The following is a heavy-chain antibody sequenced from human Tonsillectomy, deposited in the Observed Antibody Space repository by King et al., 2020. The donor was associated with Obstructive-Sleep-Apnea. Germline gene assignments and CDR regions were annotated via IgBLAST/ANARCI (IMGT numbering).Heavy chain of an antibody. CDR3: ARNTEHYYYYGMDV. V-gene: IGHV4-59*08. CDR1: GDSISSYY. CDR2: IYYSGST. Sequence: QLQESGPGLVKPSETLSLTCTVSGDSISSYYWSWIRQPPGKGLEWIGYIYYSGSTKYNPSLTSRVTISVETSKNQFSLKLSSVTAADTAVYYCARNTEHYYYYGMDVWGQGTTVTVSS. J-gene: IGHJ6*02. D-gene: IGHD1-26*01.